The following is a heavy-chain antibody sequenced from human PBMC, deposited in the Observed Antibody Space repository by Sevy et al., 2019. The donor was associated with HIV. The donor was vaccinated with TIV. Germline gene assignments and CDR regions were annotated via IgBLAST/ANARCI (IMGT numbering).Heavy chain of an antibody. CDR2: FDPEDGER. CDR1: GYTLTEFS. CDR3: STTKDYYESSGSPFDF. D-gene: IGHD3-22*01. J-gene: IGHJ4*02. Sequence: ASVKVSCKVSGYTLTEFSIHWVRQTPGKGLEWIGTFDPEDGERIYAQKFQGRVTMTEDTSTDTAYLGLSSLRSEDTAVYYCSTTKDYYESSGSPFDFWGQGTLVTVSS. V-gene: IGHV1-24*01.